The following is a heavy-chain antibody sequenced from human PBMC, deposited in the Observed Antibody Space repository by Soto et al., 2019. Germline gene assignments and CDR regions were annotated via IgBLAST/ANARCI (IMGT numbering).Heavy chain of an antibody. CDR1: GYSIGSGYY. J-gene: IGHJ6*02. D-gene: IGHD3-3*01. CDR3: ASSPRPYYDFWSGYYRGMDV. V-gene: IGHV4-38-2*01. CDR2: IYHGGST. Sequence: SETLSLTCAVSGYSIGSGYYWGWLRQPPGKGLEWIGSIYHGGSTYYNPSLNSRVTLSVDMSNNQFSLMLSSVTAADTAVYYCASSPRPYYDFWSGYYRGMDVWGQGTTVTVSS.